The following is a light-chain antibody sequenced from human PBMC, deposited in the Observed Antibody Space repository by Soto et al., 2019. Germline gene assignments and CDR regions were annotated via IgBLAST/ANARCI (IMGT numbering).Light chain of an antibody. Sequence: EIVLTQSPATLSLSPGERATLSCRASQSVNSFLAWYKHKPGQPPRLLISDVFNRASGVAERFSGSGSETDFTLIIRRLEPEDPALYYCQHYQGGHPIAFGQGTRLEIK. CDR1: QSVNSF. V-gene: IGKV3-11*01. CDR2: DVF. J-gene: IGKJ5*01. CDR3: QHYQGGHPIA.